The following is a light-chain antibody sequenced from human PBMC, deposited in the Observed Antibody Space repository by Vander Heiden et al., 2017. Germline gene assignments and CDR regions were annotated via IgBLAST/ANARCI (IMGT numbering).Light chain of an antibody. CDR1: QSVRTW. CDR3: QQYDSYPLV. J-gene: IGKJ4*01. Sequence: DTQMTQSPSTLSASVGDRVTITCRASQSVRTWLAWYQQKPGKAPNLLIYKASTLESGVPSRFSGTGSGTEFTLTLSSLQPDDVATYYCQQYDSYPLVFGGGTKVQIK. CDR2: KAS. V-gene: IGKV1-5*03.